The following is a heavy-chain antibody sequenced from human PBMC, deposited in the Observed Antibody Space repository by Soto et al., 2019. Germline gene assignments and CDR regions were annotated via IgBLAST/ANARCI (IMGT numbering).Heavy chain of an antibody. Sequence: PGGSLRLSYAAPGFTFAGYSTMRWLCQAPGKGLEWVSSISCSGGSTYYADSLKGRFTISRDNSDNTLCLQMNALSAEDTAFYYCAKDQDGFAGGWEYFDYWGQGALDTVSS. CDR2: ISCSGGST. CDR3: AKDQDGFAGGWEYFDY. CDR1: GFTFAGYST. J-gene: IGHJ4*02. D-gene: IGHD6-19*01. V-gene: IGHV3-23*01.